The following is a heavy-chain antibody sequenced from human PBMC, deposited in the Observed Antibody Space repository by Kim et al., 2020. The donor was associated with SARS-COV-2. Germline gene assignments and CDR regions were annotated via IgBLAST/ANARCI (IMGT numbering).Heavy chain of an antibody. CDR1: GGSISSYY. V-gene: IGHV4-59*13. CDR2: IYYSGST. CDR3: ARDRAVRGVILTNYYYYYGMDV. D-gene: IGHD3-10*01. Sequence: SETLSLTCTVSGGSISSYYWSWIRQPPGKGLEWIGYIYYSGSTNYNPSLKSRVTISVDTSKNQFSLKLSSVTAADTAVYYCARDRAVRGVILTNYYYYYGMDVWGQGTTVTVSS. J-gene: IGHJ6*02.